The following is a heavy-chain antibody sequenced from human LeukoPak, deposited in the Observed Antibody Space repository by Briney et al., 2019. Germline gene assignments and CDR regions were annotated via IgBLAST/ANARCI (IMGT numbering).Heavy chain of an antibody. Sequence: PGGSLRLSCAASGFTFSTDSMNWVRQAPGKGLEWVSSISRSGSTKYYADSVKGRFTISRDNAKNSLFLQMNSLRAEDTAVYYCARVLRYCSGGNCYSGGLGYMDVWGKGTTVTISS. CDR2: ISRSGSTK. D-gene: IGHD2-15*01. CDR1: GFTFSTDS. J-gene: IGHJ6*03. CDR3: ARVLRYCSGGNCYSGGLGYMDV. V-gene: IGHV3-48*04.